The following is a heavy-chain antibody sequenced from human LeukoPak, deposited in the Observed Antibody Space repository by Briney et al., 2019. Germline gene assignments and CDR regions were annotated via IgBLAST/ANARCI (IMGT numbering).Heavy chain of an antibody. D-gene: IGHD2-2*01. Sequence: GGSLRLSCAASGFTFSSYSMNWVRQAPGKGLEWVSSISSSSSYIYYADSVKGRFTISRDNAKNSLYLQMNSLRAEDAAVYYCARGSSTSFLGDYFDYWGQGTLVTVSS. J-gene: IGHJ4*02. V-gene: IGHV3-21*01. CDR2: ISSSSSYI. CDR3: ARGSSTSFLGDYFDY. CDR1: GFTFSSYS.